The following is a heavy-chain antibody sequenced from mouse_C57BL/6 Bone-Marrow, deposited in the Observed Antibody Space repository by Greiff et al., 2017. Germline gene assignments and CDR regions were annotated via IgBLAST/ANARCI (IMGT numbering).Heavy chain of an antibody. CDR2: IYPGSGST. V-gene: IGHV1-55*01. CDR1: GYTFTSYW. CDR3: ARGGIDSNYWYFDV. J-gene: IGHJ1*03. Sequence: VQLQQPGAELVKPGASVKMSCKASGYTFTSYWITWVKQRPGQGLEWIGDIYPGSGSTNYNEKFKSKATLTVDKSSSTAYMQLSSLTSEDSAVYYFARGGIDSNYWYFDVWGTGTTVTVSS. D-gene: IGHD2-5*01.